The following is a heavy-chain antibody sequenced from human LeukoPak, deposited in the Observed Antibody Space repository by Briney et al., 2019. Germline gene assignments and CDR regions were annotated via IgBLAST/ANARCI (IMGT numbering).Heavy chain of an antibody. V-gene: IGHV3-74*01. Sequence: GGSLRLSCVASGFTSGNYWMHWVRQAPGKGPEWVSRIDDDGTDTHYAVSVKGRFTISRDNAKNTLYLQMNSLGDEDTAVYYCARGMLSSAGYHWYYYMDVWGKGAMVTVSS. CDR3: ARGMLSSAGYHWYYYMDV. J-gene: IGHJ6*03. CDR1: GFTSGNYW. D-gene: IGHD3-3*01. CDR2: IDDDGTDT.